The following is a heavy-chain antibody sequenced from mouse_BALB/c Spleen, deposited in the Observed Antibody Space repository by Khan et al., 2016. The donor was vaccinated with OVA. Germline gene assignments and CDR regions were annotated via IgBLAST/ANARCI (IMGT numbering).Heavy chain of an antibody. J-gene: IGHJ3*01. Sequence: QVQLQQSGAELVKPGASVKLSCKTSGYTFTNYWIQWVKQRPGQGLGWIGEIFPGTGTTYYNENFKAKATLTIDTSSNTAYLQLSSLTSEDSAVYFCERGYFGNYEFAYWGQGTLVTVSA. CDR2: IFPGTGTT. CDR3: ERGYFGNYEFAY. CDR1: GYTFTNYW. D-gene: IGHD2-1*01. V-gene: IGHV1S132*01.